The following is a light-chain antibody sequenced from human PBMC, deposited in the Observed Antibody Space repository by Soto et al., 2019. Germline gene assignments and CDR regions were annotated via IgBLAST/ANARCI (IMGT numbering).Light chain of an antibody. Sequence: EILLTQSPATLSLSPGERATLSCRASQSVSSYLAWYQQKPGQAPRLLIYDASNRATGVPARFSGSGSGTDFTLTISSLEPEDFAVYYCQQRSTWPGITSGPGTKVDIK. V-gene: IGKV3-11*01. CDR2: DAS. CDR1: QSVSSY. CDR3: QQRSTWPGIT. J-gene: IGKJ3*01.